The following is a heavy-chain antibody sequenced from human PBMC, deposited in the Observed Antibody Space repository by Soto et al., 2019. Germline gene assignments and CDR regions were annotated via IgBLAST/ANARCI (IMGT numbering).Heavy chain of an antibody. CDR3: ARGHETDIVVVPAAIRWFDP. J-gene: IGHJ5*02. V-gene: IGHV1-18*01. D-gene: IGHD2-2*01. Sequence: GASVKVSCKASGYTFTSYGISWVRQAPGQGLEWMGWISAYNGNTNYAQKLQGRVTMTTDTSTSTAYTELRSLRSDDTAVYYCARGHETDIVVVPAAIRWFDPWGQGTLVTVSS. CDR2: ISAYNGNT. CDR1: GYTFTSYG.